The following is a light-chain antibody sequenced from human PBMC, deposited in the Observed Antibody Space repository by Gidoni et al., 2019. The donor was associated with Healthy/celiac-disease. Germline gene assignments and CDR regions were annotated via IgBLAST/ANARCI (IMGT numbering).Light chain of an antibody. J-gene: IGKJ4*01. CDR1: QSISSY. Sequence: DIQMTQSPSSLSASVGDRVTITCRASQSISSYLNWYQQKPGKAPKLLIYAASSLQSGVPSRSSGSGGATDSTTISSRLQHEYFANYYRQKSYSSLTFGGGTKVEIK. CDR2: AAS. V-gene: IGKV1-39*01. CDR3: QKSYSSLT.